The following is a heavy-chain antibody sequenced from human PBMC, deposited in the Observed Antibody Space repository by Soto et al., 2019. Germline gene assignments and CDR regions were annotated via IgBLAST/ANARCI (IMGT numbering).Heavy chain of an antibody. V-gene: IGHV4-59*01. D-gene: IGHD6-13*01. J-gene: IGHJ5*02. Sequence: SETLSLTCTVSGGSISSYYWSWIRQPPGKGLEWIGYIYYSGSTNYNPSLKSRVTISVDTSKNQFSLKLSSVTAADTAVYYCARSGGSSWYWFDPWGQGTLVTVSS. CDR1: GGSISSYY. CDR3: ARSGGSSWYWFDP. CDR2: IYYSGST.